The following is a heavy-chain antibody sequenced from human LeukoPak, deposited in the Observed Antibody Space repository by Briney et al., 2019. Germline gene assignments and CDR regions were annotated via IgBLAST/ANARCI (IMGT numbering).Heavy chain of an antibody. CDR3: ARDRSAVLLWFGEFRNWFDP. Sequence: GGSLRLSCAASGFTFSTYWMSWVRQAPGKGLEWVANIKQDGSEKHYVDSVKGRFTISRDNAKNSLYLQMNSLRAEDTAVYYCARDRSAVLLWFGEFRNWFDPWGQGTLVTVSS. V-gene: IGHV3-7*01. J-gene: IGHJ5*02. CDR2: IKQDGSEK. D-gene: IGHD3-10*01. CDR1: GFTFSTYW.